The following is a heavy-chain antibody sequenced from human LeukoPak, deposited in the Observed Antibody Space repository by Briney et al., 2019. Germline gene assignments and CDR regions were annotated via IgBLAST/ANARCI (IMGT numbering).Heavy chain of an antibody. V-gene: IGHV1-46*01. CDR3: ARGNVVVVAASYYFDY. J-gene: IGHJ4*02. CDR2: INPSGGST. Sequence: ASVKVSCKASGYTSTSYYMHWVRQAPGQGLEWMGIINPSGGSTSYAQKFQGRVTMTRDTSTSTVYMELSSLRSEDTAVYYCARGNVVVVAASYYFDYWGQGTLVTVSS. CDR1: GYTSTSYY. D-gene: IGHD2-15*01.